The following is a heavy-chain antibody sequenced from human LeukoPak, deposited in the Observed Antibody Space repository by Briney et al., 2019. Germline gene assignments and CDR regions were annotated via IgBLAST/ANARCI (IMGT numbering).Heavy chain of an antibody. CDR2: IYSGGST. CDR3: ASGGKYCTGGACYGD. V-gene: IGHV3-53*01. CDR1: GFIVSSDY. Sequence: GGSLRLSCAASGFIVSSDYISWVRRTPGKGLEWVSVIYSGGSTFYADSVRGRFTISRDNSKNTVYLQMNSLRGEDTAVFYCASGGKYCTGGACYGDWGQGTLVTVSS. D-gene: IGHD2-8*02. J-gene: IGHJ4*02.